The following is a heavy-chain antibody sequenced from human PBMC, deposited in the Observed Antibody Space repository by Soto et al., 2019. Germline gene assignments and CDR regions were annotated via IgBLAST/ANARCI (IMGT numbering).Heavy chain of an antibody. CDR3: AREFNTGCFDI. D-gene: IGHD4-17*01. CDR1: GFTFSSYW. V-gene: IGHV3-7*01. Sequence: GGSLRLSCAASGFTFSSYWMSWVRQAPGKGLEWVANIKQDGSEKYYGDSVKGRFTISRDNAKNSLYLQMNSLRAEDTAVYYCAREFNTGCFDIWGQGTMVTVSS. CDR2: IKQDGSEK. J-gene: IGHJ3*02.